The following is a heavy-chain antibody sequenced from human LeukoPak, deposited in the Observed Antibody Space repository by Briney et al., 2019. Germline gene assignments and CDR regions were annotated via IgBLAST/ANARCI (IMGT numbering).Heavy chain of an antibody. V-gene: IGHV4-34*01. CDR2: INHSGST. Sequence: PSETLSLTCAVYGGSFSGYYWSWIRQPPGKGLEWIGEINHSGSTNYNPSLKSRVTISVDTSKNQFSLKLSSVTAADTAVYYCARSPTDDYDDDDAFDIWGQGTMVTVSS. J-gene: IGHJ3*02. CDR3: ARSPTDDYDDDDAFDI. D-gene: IGHD4-17*01. CDR1: GGSFSGYY.